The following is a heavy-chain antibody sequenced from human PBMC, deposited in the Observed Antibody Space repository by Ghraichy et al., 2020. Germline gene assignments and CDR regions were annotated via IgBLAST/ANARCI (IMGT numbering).Heavy chain of an antibody. V-gene: IGHV4-31*03. CDR1: GGSISSGGYY. J-gene: IGHJ4*02. D-gene: IGHD3-22*01. CDR2: IYYSGST. Sequence: SETLSLTCTVSGGSISSGGYYWSWIRQHPGKGLEWIGYIYYSGSTYYNPSLKSRVTISVDTSKNQFSLKLSSVTAADTAVYYCARDRALSGGGHYDSSGIDYWGQGTLVTVSS. CDR3: ARDRALSGGGHYDSSGIDY.